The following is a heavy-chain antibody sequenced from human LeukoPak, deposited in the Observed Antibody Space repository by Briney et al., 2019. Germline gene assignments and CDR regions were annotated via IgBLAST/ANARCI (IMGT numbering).Heavy chain of an antibody. V-gene: IGHV3-9*01. J-gene: IGHJ3*02. D-gene: IGHD1-26*01. CDR1: GFTVSSNY. Sequence: AGGSLRLSCAASGFTVSSNYMSWVRQAPGKGLEWVSGISWNSGSIGYADSVKGRFTISRDNAKNSLYLQMNSLRAEDTALYYCAKESFSGSYYRRRHAFDIWGQGTMVTVSS. CDR3: AKESFSGSYYRRRHAFDI. CDR2: ISWNSGSI.